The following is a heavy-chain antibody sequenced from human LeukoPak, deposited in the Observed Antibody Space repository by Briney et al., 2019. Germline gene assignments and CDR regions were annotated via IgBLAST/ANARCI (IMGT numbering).Heavy chain of an antibody. CDR3: ARGGGLDV. D-gene: IGHD3-16*01. CDR2: INHNGNAN. Sequence: GGSLRLSCAASGFTFSSHAMHWARQAPGKGLEWVASINHNGNANYYVDSVKGRFTISRDNAKNSLYLQMSNLRAEDTAVYFCARGGGLDVWGQGATVTVSS. J-gene: IGHJ6*02. V-gene: IGHV3-7*03. CDR1: GFTFSSHA.